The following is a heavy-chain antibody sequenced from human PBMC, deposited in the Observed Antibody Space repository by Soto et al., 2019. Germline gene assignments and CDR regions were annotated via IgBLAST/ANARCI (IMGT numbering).Heavy chain of an antibody. V-gene: IGHV3-23*01. CDR2: ISGSGGST. CDR1: GFTFSSYA. J-gene: IGHJ4*02. D-gene: IGHD3-22*01. Sequence: VGSLRLSCAASGFTFSSYAMSWVRQAPGKGLEWVSAISGSGGSTYYADSVKGRFTISRDNSKNTLYLQMNSLRAEDTAVYYCAKGYNYYDSSGYPYWGQGTLVTVSS. CDR3: AKGYNYYDSSGYPY.